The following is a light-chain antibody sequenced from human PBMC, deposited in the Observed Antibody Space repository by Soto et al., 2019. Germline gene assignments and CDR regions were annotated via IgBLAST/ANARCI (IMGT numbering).Light chain of an antibody. CDR1: QSVTSN. V-gene: IGKV3-15*01. Sequence: EIVMTQSPATLSVSPGERATLSCRASQSVTSNLAWYQQKPGQAPILLIYGASTRATGIPARFSGSGSGTEFTLTINSLQSEDFAVYYCQQYNNWPPSYTFGQGTKLEIK. J-gene: IGKJ2*01. CDR3: QQYNNWPPSYT. CDR2: GAS.